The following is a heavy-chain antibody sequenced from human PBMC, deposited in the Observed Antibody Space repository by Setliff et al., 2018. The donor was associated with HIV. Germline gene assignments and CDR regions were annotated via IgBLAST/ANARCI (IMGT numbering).Heavy chain of an antibody. CDR2: VYYSGAT. V-gene: IGHV4-39*07. CDR3: ARGPPFAY. Sequence: SETLSLTCSVSGGSSIANTFASTWIRQSPGKGLEYIGDVYYSGATMYTNYNPSLESRVTVSEDTSRHQFSLKLTSVTAYDTGIYYCARGPPFAYWGQGLLVTVSS. CDR1: GGSSIANTFA. J-gene: IGHJ4*02.